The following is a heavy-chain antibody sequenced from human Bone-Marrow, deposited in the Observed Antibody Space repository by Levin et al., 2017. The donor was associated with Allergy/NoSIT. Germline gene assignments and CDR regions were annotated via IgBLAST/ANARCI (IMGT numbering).Heavy chain of an antibody. CDR3: ARDGGAAAAELGHDAFDS. D-gene: IGHD6-13*01. J-gene: IGHJ3*02. CDR2: IYYSGST. V-gene: IGHV4-61*01. Sequence: PSETLSLTCTVSGGSVSSGSYYWSWIRQPPGKGLEWIGYIYYSGSTNYNPSLKSRVTISVDTSKNQFSLKLSSVTAADTAVYYCARDGGAAAAELGHDAFDSWGQGTMVTVSS. CDR1: GGSVSSGSYY.